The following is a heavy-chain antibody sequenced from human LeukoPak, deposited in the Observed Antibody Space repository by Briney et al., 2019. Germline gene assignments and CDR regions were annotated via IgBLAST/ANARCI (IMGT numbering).Heavy chain of an antibody. Sequence: GGSLRLSCAASGFTFSSYSMNWVRQAPGKGLEWVSYISSSGSTIYYADSVKGRFTISRDNAQNSLYLQMNRLRAEDTAVYYCAREGSRYFGWLPREFYYYYYMDVWGKGTTVTISS. CDR1: GFTFSSYS. D-gene: IGHD3-9*01. V-gene: IGHV3-48*04. CDR3: AREGSRYFGWLPREFYYYYYMDV. CDR2: ISSSGSTI. J-gene: IGHJ6*03.